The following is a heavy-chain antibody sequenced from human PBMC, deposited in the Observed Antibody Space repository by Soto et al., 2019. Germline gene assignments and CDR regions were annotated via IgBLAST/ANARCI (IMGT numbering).Heavy chain of an antibody. CDR2: IYYSGST. D-gene: IGHD5-12*01. CDR3: ARTPARATIPYYYYYYGMDV. V-gene: IGHV4-59*01. J-gene: IGHJ6*02. Sequence: SETLSLTCTVSGGSISSYYWSWIRQPPGKGLEWIGYIYYSGSTNYNPSLKSRVTISVDTSKNQFSLKLSSVTAADTAVYYCARTPARATIPYYYYYYGMDVGGQGTTVTVSS. CDR1: GGSISSYY.